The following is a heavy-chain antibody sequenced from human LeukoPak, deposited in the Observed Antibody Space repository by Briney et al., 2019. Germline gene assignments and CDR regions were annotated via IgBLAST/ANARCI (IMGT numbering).Heavy chain of an antibody. CDR2: ISGSGGST. D-gene: IGHD1-26*01. J-gene: IGHJ3*02. CDR3: AKGAEWELRHAFDI. CDR1: GFTFSSYA. Sequence: GGSLRLFCAASGFTFSSYAMSWVRQHPGRGLEWVSAISGSGGSTYYADSVKGRFTISRDNSKNTLYLQMNSLRAEDTAVYYCAKGAEWELRHAFDIWGQGTMVTVSS. V-gene: IGHV3-23*01.